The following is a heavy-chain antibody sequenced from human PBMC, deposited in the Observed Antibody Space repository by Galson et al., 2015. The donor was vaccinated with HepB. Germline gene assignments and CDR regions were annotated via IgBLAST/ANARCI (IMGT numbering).Heavy chain of an antibody. CDR3: ARDPSITMGAWFDP. Sequence: SVKVSCKASGGTFSSYAISWVRQAPGQGLEWMGGIIPIFGTANYAQKFQGRVTITADESTSTAYMELSSLRSEDTAVYYCARDPSITMGAWFDPWGQGTLVTVSS. V-gene: IGHV1-69*13. CDR1: GGTFSSYA. D-gene: IGHD3-10*01. CDR2: IIPIFGTA. J-gene: IGHJ5*02.